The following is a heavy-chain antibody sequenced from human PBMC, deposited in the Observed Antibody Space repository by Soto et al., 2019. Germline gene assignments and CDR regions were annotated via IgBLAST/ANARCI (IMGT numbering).Heavy chain of an antibody. J-gene: IGHJ4*02. CDR2: IIPILGIA. V-gene: IGHV1-69*02. D-gene: IGHD3-22*01. CDR3: ASSPPTITMIAPIDY. Sequence: ASVKVSCKASGYTFTSTWIHWVRQAPGQGLEWMGRIIPILGIANYAQKFQGRVTITADKSTSTAYMELSSLRSEDTAVYYCASSPPTITMIAPIDYWGQGTLVTVSS. CDR1: GYTFTSTW.